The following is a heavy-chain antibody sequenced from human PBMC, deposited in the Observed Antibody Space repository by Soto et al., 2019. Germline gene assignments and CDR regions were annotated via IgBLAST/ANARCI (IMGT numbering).Heavy chain of an antibody. CDR2: ISAYNGNT. Sequence: ASVKVSCKASGYTFTSYGISWVRQAPGQGLEWMGWISAYNGNTNYAQKLQGRVTMTTDTSTSTAYMELRSLRSDDTAVYYCARDRGPGRLASIAARQGVGDYYYYGMDVWGQGTTVTVSS. J-gene: IGHJ6*02. CDR3: ARDRGPGRLASIAARQGVGDYYYYGMDV. CDR1: GYTFTSYG. D-gene: IGHD6-6*01. V-gene: IGHV1-18*04.